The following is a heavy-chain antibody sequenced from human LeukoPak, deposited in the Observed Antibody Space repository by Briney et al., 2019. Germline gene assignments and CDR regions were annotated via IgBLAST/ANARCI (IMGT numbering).Heavy chain of an antibody. Sequence: GGSLRLSCAASGFTFSSYAMSWVRQAPGNGLEWVSAISGSGGSTYYADSVKGRFTISRDNSKNTLYLQMNSLRAEDTAVYYCAKAQGPVLEHYYGMDVWGQGTTVTVSS. V-gene: IGHV3-23*01. CDR3: AKAQGPVLEHYYGMDV. CDR2: ISGSGGST. D-gene: IGHD1-1*01. CDR1: GFTFSSYA. J-gene: IGHJ6*02.